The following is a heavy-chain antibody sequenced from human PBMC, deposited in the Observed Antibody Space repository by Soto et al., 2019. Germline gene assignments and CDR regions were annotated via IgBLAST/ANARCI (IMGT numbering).Heavy chain of an antibody. V-gene: IGHV3-23*01. J-gene: IGHJ4*02. Sequence: EVQLLESGGGLVQPGGSLRLSCAASGFTFSSYAMSWVRQAAGKGLEWVSAISGSGGSTYYADSLKGRFTISRDNSKNTLYLQMNSRRAEDTAVYYCAKASLNDYIWGSYYSPPDFDYWGQGTLVTVSS. CDR1: GFTFSSYA. D-gene: IGHD3-16*01. CDR3: AKASLNDYIWGSYYSPPDFDY. CDR2: ISGSGGST.